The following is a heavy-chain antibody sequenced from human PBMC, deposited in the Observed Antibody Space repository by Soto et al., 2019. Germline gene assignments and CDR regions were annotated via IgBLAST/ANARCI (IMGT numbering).Heavy chain of an antibody. V-gene: IGHV1-69*01. CDR2: IIPIFGTA. D-gene: IGHD1-7*01. CDR1: GGTFSSYA. Sequence: QVQLVQSGAEVKKPGSSVKVSCKASGGTFSSYAISWVRQAPGQGLEWMGGIIPIFGTANYAQKFQGRVTITADESTSTAYMELSSLRSEDTAVYYCPREKYNWNYGNYYYYGMDVWGQGTTVTVSS. J-gene: IGHJ6*02. CDR3: PREKYNWNYGNYYYYGMDV.